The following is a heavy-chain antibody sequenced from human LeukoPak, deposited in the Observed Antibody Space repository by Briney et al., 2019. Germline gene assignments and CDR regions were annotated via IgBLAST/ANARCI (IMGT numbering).Heavy chain of an antibody. CDR2: ISSSSSYI. J-gene: IGHJ5*02. Sequence: GGSLRLSCAASGFTFSDYYMNWVRQAPGKGLEWVSSISSSSSYIYYADSVKGRFTISRDNAKNSLYLQMNSLRAEDTAVYYCARDCSSTRYNWFDPWGQGTLVTVSS. D-gene: IGHD2-2*01. V-gene: IGHV3-21*03. CDR1: GFTFSDYY. CDR3: ARDCSSTRYNWFDP.